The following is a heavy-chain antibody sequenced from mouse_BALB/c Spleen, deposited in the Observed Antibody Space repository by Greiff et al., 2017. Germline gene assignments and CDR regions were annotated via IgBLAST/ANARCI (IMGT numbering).Heavy chain of an antibody. CDR2: ISSGSSTI. D-gene: IGHD3-1*01. CDR3: ARRGGLRDYAMDD. J-gene: IGHJ4*01. Sequence: EVKVVESGGGLVQPGGSRKLSCAASGFTFSSFGMHWVRQAPETGLEWVAYISSGSSTIYYADTVKGRFTISRDNPKNTLFLQMTSLRSEDTAMYYGARRGGLRDYAMDDWGQGTSVTVSS. V-gene: IGHV5-17*02. CDR1: GFTFSSFG.